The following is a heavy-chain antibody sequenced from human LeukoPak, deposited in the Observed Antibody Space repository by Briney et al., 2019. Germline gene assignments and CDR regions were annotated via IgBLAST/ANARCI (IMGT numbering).Heavy chain of an antibody. CDR3: ASGRSNSQFFDY. CDR2: ISYDGSNK. D-gene: IGHD4-11*01. Sequence: GRSLRLSCAASGFTFSSYAMHWVRQAPGKGLEWVAVISYDGSNKYYADSVKGRFTISRDNSKNTLYLQMSSLRAEDTAVYYCASGRSNSQFFDYWGQGTLVTVSS. J-gene: IGHJ4*02. CDR1: GFTFSSYA. V-gene: IGHV3-30*04.